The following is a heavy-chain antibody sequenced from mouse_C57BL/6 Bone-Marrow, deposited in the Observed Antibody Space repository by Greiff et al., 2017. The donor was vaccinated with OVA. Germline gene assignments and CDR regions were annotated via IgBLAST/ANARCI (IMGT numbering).Heavy chain of an antibody. CDR2: IDPSDSST. Sequence: QVQLQQPGAELVKPGASVKLSCKASGYTFTSYWMQWVKQRPGQGLEWIGEIDPSDSSTNYNQKFKGKATMTVDTSSSTSYMQLSSLTSEDSAVYYCASADFAYWGQGTLVTVSA. CDR1: GYTFTSYW. CDR3: ASADFAY. V-gene: IGHV1-50*01. J-gene: IGHJ3*01.